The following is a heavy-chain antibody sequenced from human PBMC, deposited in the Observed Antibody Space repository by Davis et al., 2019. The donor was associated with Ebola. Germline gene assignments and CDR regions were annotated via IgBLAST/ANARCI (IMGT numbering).Heavy chain of an antibody. D-gene: IGHD2-15*01. CDR3: AKDTPNIWFDV. J-gene: IGHJ3*01. CDR1: GFVFRSYV. CDR2: HGTSGDT. V-gene: IGHV3-23*01. Sequence: GVLKISCAASGFVFRSYVMSWVRRAPGKGLEWVSTHGTSGDTYYADSVKGRFTISRDNSKNTLYLQMNSLRVEDTAIYYCAKDTPNIWFDVWGQGTMVAVSS.